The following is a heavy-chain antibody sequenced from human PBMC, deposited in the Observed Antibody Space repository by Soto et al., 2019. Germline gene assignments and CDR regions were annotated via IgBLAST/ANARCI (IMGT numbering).Heavy chain of an antibody. CDR1: GFTFSSYG. CDR3: AKFSSGYYRGDAFDI. Sequence: QVQLVESGGGVVQPGRSLRLSCAASGFTFSSYGMHWVRQAPGKGLEWVAVISYDGSNKYYADSVKGRFTISRDNSKNKLYLQMNSLITEDTAVYYGAKFSSGYYRGDAFDIWGQGTMVTVSS. V-gene: IGHV3-30*18. J-gene: IGHJ3*02. D-gene: IGHD3-3*01. CDR2: ISYDGSNK.